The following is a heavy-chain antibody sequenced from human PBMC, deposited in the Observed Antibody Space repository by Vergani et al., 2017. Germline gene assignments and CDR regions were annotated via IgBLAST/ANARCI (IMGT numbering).Heavy chain of an antibody. CDR2: IIPIFGTA. CDR3: ARELTPFRYYAPSEPQH. D-gene: IGHD2-2*01. Sequence: QVQLVQSGAEVKKPGSSVKVSCKASGGTFSSYAISWVRQAPGQGLEWMGRIIPIFGTANYAQKFQGRVTITADESTSTAYMELSSLRSEDTAVYYCARELTPFRYYAPSEPQHWGQGTLVTVSS. J-gene: IGHJ1*01. V-gene: IGHV1-69*18. CDR1: GGTFSSYA.